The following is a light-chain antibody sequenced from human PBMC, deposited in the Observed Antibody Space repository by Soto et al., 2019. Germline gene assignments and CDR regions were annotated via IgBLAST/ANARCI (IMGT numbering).Light chain of an antibody. J-gene: IGKJ2*01. CDR2: GAS. Sequence: EIVMTQSPATLSVSPGERVTLSCRASESLSTYLAWYQQKPGQAPRLLIYGASTKATGIPARFSGSGSATDITLTICSLQSEDFAVYYCQSYNDWPFTFGQGTKLEI. CDR1: ESLSTY. CDR3: QSYNDWPFT. V-gene: IGKV3-15*01.